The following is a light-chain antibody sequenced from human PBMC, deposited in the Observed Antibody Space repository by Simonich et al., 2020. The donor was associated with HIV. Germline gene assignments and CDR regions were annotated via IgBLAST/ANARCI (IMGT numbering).Light chain of an antibody. CDR2: RAS. CDR3: QQFYSAPWT. CDR1: QNVLYSSNNKNY. J-gene: IGKJ1*01. Sequence: DIVMTQSPDSLAVSLGERATINCKSSQNVLYSSNNKNYLTWYQQTPGQPPKLLIYRASTRESGVTDRFSGRGSGKDFTLTISSLQAEDVAVYYCQQFYSAPWTLGQGTKVEIK. V-gene: IGKV4-1*01.